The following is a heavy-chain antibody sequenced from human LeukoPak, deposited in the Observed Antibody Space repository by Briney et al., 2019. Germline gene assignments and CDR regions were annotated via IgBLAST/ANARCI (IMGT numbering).Heavy chain of an antibody. J-gene: IGHJ4*02. Sequence: PSETLSLTCTVSGGSISSYYWSWIRQPPGKGLEWIGYIYYSGSTNYNPSLKSRVTISVDTSTNQFSLKLSSVTAADTAVYYCASISANCGGDCPVDYWGQGTLVTVSS. CDR3: ASISANCGGDCPVDY. CDR2: IYYSGST. V-gene: IGHV4-59*01. CDR1: GGSISSYY. D-gene: IGHD2-21*02.